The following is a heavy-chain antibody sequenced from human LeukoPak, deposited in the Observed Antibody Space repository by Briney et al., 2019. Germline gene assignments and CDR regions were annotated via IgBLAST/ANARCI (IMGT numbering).Heavy chain of an antibody. CDR3: ARVLRGSSSSFDY. V-gene: IGHV3-21*01. J-gene: IGHJ4*02. CDR1: GFTLSSYA. Sequence: GGSLRLSCAASGFTLSSYAMTWVRQAPGKGLEWVSSISSSSSYIYYADSVKGRFTISRDNAKNSLYLQMNSLRAEDTAVYYCARVLRGSSSSFDYWGQGTLVTVSS. CDR2: ISSSSSYI. D-gene: IGHD6-6*01.